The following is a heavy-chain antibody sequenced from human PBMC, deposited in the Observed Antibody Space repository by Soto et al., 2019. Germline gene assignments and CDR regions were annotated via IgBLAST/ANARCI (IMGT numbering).Heavy chain of an antibody. V-gene: IGHV3-30*18. CDR3: AKAGHTKLFGVDISIDYYFSVIDV. D-gene: IGHD3-3*01. J-gene: IGHJ6*02. CDR2: ISDDGGNK. CDR1: GFTFRAYG. Sequence: GGSLRLSXAASGFTFRAYGMHWVRQSPGKGLDWVAVISDDGGNKYYADSVKGRFTISRDNSKNTLYLQMNSLRGDDTAVYYCAKAGHTKLFGVDISIDYYFSVIDVWGQGTTVTVSS.